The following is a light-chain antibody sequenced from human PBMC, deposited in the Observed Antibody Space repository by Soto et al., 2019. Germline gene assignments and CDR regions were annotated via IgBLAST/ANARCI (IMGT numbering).Light chain of an antibody. CDR2: GAS. J-gene: IGKJ5*01. V-gene: IGKV3-20*01. CDR1: QTVSRNN. CDR3: QQHGDAPIT. Sequence: EIVFTQSPSTLSLSPGGRAALSFRFSQTVSRNNLVWYQQRPGQPPRLLIYGASSRATGIPDRFSGSGSGTDFSLTISRLEPEDFAVYYCQQHGDAPITFGQGTRLEIK.